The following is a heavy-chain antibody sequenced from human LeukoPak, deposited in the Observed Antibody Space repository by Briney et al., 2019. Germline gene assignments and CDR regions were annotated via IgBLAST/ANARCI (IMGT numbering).Heavy chain of an antibody. CDR2: INHSGST. Sequence: PSETLSLTCAVYGGSFSGYYWSWIRQPPGKGLEWIGEINHSGSTNYNPSLKSRVTISVDTSKNQFSLKLSSVTAADTAVYYCARLAVGEYFDYWGQGTLVTVSS. V-gene: IGHV4-34*01. J-gene: IGHJ4*02. CDR1: GGSFSGYY. CDR3: ARLAVGEYFDY. D-gene: IGHD6-19*01.